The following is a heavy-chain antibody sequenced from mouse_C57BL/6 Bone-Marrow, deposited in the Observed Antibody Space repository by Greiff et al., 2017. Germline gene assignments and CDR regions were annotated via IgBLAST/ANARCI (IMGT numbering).Heavy chain of an antibody. J-gene: IGHJ4*01. V-gene: IGHV1-81*01. CDR3: AREGGSHYYYAMDY. D-gene: IGHD1-1*01. CDR2: IYPRSGNT. Sequence: QVHVKQSGAELARPGASVKLSCKASGYTFTSYGISWVKQRTGQGLEWIGEIYPRSGNTYYNEKFKGKATLTADKSSSTAYMELRSLTSEDSAVXFCAREGGSHYYYAMDYWGQGTSVTVSS. CDR1: GYTFTSYG.